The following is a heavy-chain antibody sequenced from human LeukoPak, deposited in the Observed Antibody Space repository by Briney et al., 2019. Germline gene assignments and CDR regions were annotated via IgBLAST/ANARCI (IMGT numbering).Heavy chain of an antibody. V-gene: IGHV4-59*01. CDR1: GGSIGSYY. D-gene: IGHD6-6*01. CDR3: ARPDSSFDAFDI. Sequence: SETLSLTCTVSGGSIGSYYWSWIRQSPGKGLEWIGYINYSGITNYNPSLKGRVTISVDTSKNQFSLRLSSVTAADTAVYYCARPDSSFDAFDIWGQGTMVTVSS. J-gene: IGHJ3*02. CDR2: INYSGIT.